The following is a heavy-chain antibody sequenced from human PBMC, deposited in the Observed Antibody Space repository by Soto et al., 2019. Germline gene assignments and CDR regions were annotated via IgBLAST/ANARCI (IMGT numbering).Heavy chain of an antibody. Sequence: PGGSLRLSCAASGFTFSSYGMHWVRQAPGKGLEWVAVIWYDGGNKYYADSVKGRFTISRDNSKNTLYLQMNSLRAEDTAVYYCASLPHEVVTASYWGQAPLVTVSS. D-gene: IGHD2-21*02. CDR2: IWYDGGNK. CDR1: GFTFSSYG. J-gene: IGHJ4*02. V-gene: IGHV3-33*01. CDR3: ASLPHEVVTASY.